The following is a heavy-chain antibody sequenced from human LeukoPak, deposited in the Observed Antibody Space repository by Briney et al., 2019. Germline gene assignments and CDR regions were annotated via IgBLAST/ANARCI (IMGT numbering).Heavy chain of an antibody. CDR2: IWYDGSNK. V-gene: IGHV3-33*01. CDR3: AREDDILTGYFDY. J-gene: IGHJ4*02. D-gene: IGHD3-9*01. CDR1: GFTFSSYG. Sequence: GRSLRLSCAASGFTFSSYGMHWFRQAPGKGLEWVAVIWYDGSNKYYADSVKGRFTISRDNSKNTLYLQMNSLRAEDTAVYYCAREDDILTGYFDYWGQGTLVTVSS.